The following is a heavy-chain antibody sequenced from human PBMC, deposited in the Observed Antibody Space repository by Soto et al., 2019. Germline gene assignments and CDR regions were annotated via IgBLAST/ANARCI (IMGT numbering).Heavy chain of an antibody. CDR3: ARVYEYSYGYGGSYYYYGMDV. Sequence: GGSLRLSCAASGFTFSSYSMNWVRQAPGKGLEWVSSISSSSSYIYYAGSVKGRFTISRDNAKNSLYLQMNSLRAEDTAVYYCARVYEYSYGYGGSYYYYGMDVWGQGTTVTVSS. V-gene: IGHV3-21*01. D-gene: IGHD5-18*01. J-gene: IGHJ6*02. CDR2: ISSSSSYI. CDR1: GFTFSSYS.